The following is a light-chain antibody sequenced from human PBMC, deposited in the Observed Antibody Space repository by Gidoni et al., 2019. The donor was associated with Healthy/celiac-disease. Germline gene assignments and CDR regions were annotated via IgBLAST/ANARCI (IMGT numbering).Light chain of an antibody. CDR3: QQYNSYPIT. J-gene: IGKJ5*01. CDR2: KAS. CDR1: QSISSW. V-gene: IGKV1-5*03. Sequence: DLLMTQSPSTLSASVGDRVTITRRASQSISSWLDWYQQKPGKAPKLLIYKASSLESGVPSRFSGSGSGTEFTLTISSLQPDDFATYYCQQYNSYPITFGQGTRLEIK.